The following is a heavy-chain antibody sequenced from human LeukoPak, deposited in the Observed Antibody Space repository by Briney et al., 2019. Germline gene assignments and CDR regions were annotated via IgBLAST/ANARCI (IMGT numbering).Heavy chain of an antibody. CDR3: ARDRGRATWFDP. CDR1: GGSITSYY. V-gene: IGHV4-59*01. J-gene: IGHJ5*02. D-gene: IGHD3-10*01. CDR2: IYYSGTT. Sequence: SETLSLTCTVSGGSITSYYWHWIRQPPAKELEWIGYIYYSGTTNYNPSLKSRVTISVDTSRKQFSLKLHSVSAADTAVYYCARDRGRATWFDPWGQGTVVTVSS.